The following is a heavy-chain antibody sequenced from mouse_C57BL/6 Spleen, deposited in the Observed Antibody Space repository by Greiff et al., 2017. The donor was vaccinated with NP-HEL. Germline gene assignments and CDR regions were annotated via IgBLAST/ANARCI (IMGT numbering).Heavy chain of an antibody. Sequence: EVNLVESEGGLVQPGSSMKLSCTASGFTFSDYYMAWVRQVPEKGLEWVANINYDGSSTYYLDSLKSRFIISRDNAKNILYLQMSSLKSEDTATYYCARERDSSGYPDYWGQGTTLTVSS. V-gene: IGHV5-16*01. D-gene: IGHD3-2*02. J-gene: IGHJ2*01. CDR3: ARERDSSGYPDY. CDR2: INYDGSST. CDR1: GFTFSDYY.